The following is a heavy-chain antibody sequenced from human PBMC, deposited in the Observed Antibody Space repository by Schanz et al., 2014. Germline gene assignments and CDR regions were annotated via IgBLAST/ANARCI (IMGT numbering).Heavy chain of an antibody. CDR1: GFTFSNYA. CDR2: ISHSGGSK. CDR3: AKGMGYCSGGTCYDYYYYGLDV. J-gene: IGHJ6*02. Sequence: VQLVESGGGVVQPGRSLRLSCAASGFTFSNYAMTWVRQAPGKGLEWVSSISHSGGSKYYADSVKGRFTISRDNSENTLYLQMNSLSADDTAVFYCAKGMGYCSGGTCYDYYYYGLDVWGQGTTVTVSS. D-gene: IGHD2-15*01. V-gene: IGHV3-23*04.